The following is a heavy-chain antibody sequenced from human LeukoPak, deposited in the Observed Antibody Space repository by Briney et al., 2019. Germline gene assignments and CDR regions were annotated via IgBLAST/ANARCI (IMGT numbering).Heavy chain of an antibody. V-gene: IGHV3-53*01. D-gene: IGHD2-2*02. CDR3: AKSPAYCIGTSCYTVHGMDV. CDR1: GFTVSSNY. Sequence: GGSLRLSCAASGFTVSSNYMSWVRQAPGKGLEWVSVIYSGGSTYYADSVKGRFTISRDNSKNTLYLQMNSLRAEDTAVYYCAKSPAYCIGTSCYTVHGMDVWGQGTPVTVSS. CDR2: IYSGGST. J-gene: IGHJ6*02.